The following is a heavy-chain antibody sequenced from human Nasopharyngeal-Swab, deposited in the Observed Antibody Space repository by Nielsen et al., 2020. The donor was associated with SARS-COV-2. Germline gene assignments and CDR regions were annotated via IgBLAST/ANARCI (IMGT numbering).Heavy chain of an antibody. V-gene: IGHV6-1*01. Sequence: SETLSLTCAISGDSVSSNSAAWNWIRQSPSRGLEWLGRTYYRSKWYNDYAVSVKSRITINPDTSKNQFSLQLNSVTPEDTAVYYCARDQGEWLRFGGFDPWGQGTLVTVSP. CDR3: ARDQGEWLRFGGFDP. CDR2: TYYRSKWYN. D-gene: IGHD5-12*01. CDR1: GDSVSSNSAA. J-gene: IGHJ5*02.